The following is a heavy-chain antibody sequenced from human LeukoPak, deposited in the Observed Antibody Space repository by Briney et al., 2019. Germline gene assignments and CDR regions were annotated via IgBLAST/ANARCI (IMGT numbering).Heavy chain of an antibody. Sequence: SVKVSCKASGGTFSSYAISWVRQAPGQGLEWMGGIIPIFGTANYAQKFQGRVTITADKSTSTAYMELSSLRSEDTAVYYCAKDRISYPPQAGFDYWGQGTLVTVSS. D-gene: IGHD1-14*01. J-gene: IGHJ4*02. V-gene: IGHV1-69*06. CDR2: IIPIFGTA. CDR3: AKDRISYPPQAGFDY. CDR1: GGTFSSYA.